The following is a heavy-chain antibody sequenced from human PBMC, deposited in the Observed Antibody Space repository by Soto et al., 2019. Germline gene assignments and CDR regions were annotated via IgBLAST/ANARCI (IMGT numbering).Heavy chain of an antibody. V-gene: IGHV1-18*04. CDR1: GYTFTSYG. CDR3: ARDPDATYYDSSVNWFDP. CDR2: ISAYNGNT. D-gene: IGHD3-22*01. Sequence: ASVKVSCKASGYTFTSYGISWVRQAPGQGLEWMGWISAYNGNTNYAQKPQGRVTMTTDTSTSTAYMELRSLRSDDTAAYYCARDPDATYYDSSVNWFDPWGQGTLVTVSS. J-gene: IGHJ5*02.